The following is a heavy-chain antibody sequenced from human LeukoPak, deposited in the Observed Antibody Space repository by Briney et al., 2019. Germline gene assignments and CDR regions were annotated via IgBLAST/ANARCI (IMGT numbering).Heavy chain of an antibody. V-gene: IGHV3-7*01. CDR1: GFTFSKHW. CDR2: IKHDGSEK. D-gene: IGHD4-17*01. CDR3: AREFGDYGGYFDL. Sequence: GGSLRLSCAASGFTFSKHWMLWVRQAPGKGLEWVANIKHDGSEKYYVDSVKGRFTISRDDSKKSLFLHMNSLRADDTAVYFCAREFGDYGGYFDLWGRGTLVTVSS. J-gene: IGHJ2*01.